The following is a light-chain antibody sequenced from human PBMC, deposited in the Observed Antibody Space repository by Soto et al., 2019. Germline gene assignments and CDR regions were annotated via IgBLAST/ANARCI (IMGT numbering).Light chain of an antibody. CDR1: SSNIGTGYD. Sequence: QSVLTQPPSVSGAPGQRVTISCTGSSSNIGTGYDVHWYQQLPGTAPRLLIYGNNNRPSGVPDRFSGSKSDTSASLAITGLQAEDEGDYYCQSYDSSLDDHWVFGGGTRLTVL. J-gene: IGLJ3*02. CDR2: GNN. V-gene: IGLV1-40*01. CDR3: QSYDSSLDDHWV.